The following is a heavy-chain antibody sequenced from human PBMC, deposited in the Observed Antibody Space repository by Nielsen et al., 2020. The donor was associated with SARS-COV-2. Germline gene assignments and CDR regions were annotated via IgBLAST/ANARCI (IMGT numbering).Heavy chain of an antibody. D-gene: IGHD2-2*01. CDR1: GFTFSSYA. Sequence: GGSLRLSCAASGFTFSSYAMHWVRQAPGKGLEWVAVISSDGRNKYYADSVKGRFTISRDNSKNTLYLQMNSLRAEDTTVYYCATIVVVPAATLDAFDIWGQGTMVTVSS. J-gene: IGHJ3*02. V-gene: IGHV3-30*04. CDR3: ATIVVVPAATLDAFDI. CDR2: ISSDGRNK.